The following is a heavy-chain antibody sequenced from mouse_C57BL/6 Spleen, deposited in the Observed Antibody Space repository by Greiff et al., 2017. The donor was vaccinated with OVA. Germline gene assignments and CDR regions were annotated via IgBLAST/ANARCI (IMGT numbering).Heavy chain of an antibody. Sequence: EVKLVESGPELVKPGASVKISCKASGYSFTGYYMNWVKQSPEKSLEWIGEINPSTGGTTYNQKFKAKATLTVDKSSSTAYMQLKSLTSEDSAVYYCAREGIYDGYYGAMDYWGQGTSVTVSS. V-gene: IGHV1-42*01. CDR1: GYSFTGYY. CDR2: INPSTGGT. CDR3: AREGIYDGYYGAMDY. D-gene: IGHD2-3*01. J-gene: IGHJ4*01.